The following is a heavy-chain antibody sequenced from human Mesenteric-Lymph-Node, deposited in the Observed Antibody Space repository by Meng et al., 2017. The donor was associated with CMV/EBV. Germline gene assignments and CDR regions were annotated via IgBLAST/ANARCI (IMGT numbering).Heavy chain of an antibody. CDR3: ARGTRSGYDY. D-gene: IGHD3-22*01. V-gene: IGHV3-21*01. J-gene: IGHJ4*02. CDR1: GFTFSGSA. Sequence: GESLKISCAASGFTFSGSAMHWVRQASGKGLEWVSSIYSTSTYIYYGDSVKGRFTISRDNAKNSLFLQMKSLRAEDTAVYYCARGTRSGYDYWGQGTLVTVSS. CDR2: IYSTSTYI.